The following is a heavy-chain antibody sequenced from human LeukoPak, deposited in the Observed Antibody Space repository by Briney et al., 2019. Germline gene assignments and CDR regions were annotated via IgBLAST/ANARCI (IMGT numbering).Heavy chain of an antibody. CDR2: MNPKSGNT. J-gene: IGHJ4*02. CDR3: ARGQGWLSAFDF. Sequence: ASVKVSCKASGYTFTTYDINWVRQGPGQGLEWMAWMNPKSGNTGFAQQFQGRLTMTRNTSIGTAYMELRSLKFDDTAIYYCARGQGWLSAFDFWGQGTLVAVSS. CDR1: GYTFTTYD. V-gene: IGHV1-8*01. D-gene: IGHD5-12*01.